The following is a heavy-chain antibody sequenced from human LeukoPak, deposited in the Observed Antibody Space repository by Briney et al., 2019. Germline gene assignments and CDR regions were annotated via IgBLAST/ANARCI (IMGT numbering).Heavy chain of an antibody. CDR2: ISGSGGST. J-gene: IGHJ4*02. Sequence: GGTLRLSCAASGFTFSSYGMSWVRQAPGKGLEWVSAISGSGGSTYYADSVKGRFTISRDNSKNTLFLQMNSLRAEDTAVYYLAKEMGIAVAEHDYWGQETLVTVSS. CDR3: AKEMGIAVAEHDY. D-gene: IGHD6-19*01. V-gene: IGHV3-23*01. CDR1: GFTFSSYG.